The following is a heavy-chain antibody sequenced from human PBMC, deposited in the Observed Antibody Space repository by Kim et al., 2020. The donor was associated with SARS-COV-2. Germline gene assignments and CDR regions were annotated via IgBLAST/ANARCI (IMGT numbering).Heavy chain of an antibody. Sequence: SETLSLTCTVSGGSISSYYWSWIRQPPGKGLEWIGYIYYSGSTNYNPSLKSRVTISVDTSKNQFSLKLSSVTAADTAVYYCARGGDDFWSGYPRPGMDVWGQGTTVTVSS. J-gene: IGHJ6*02. CDR1: GGSISSYY. CDR2: IYYSGST. CDR3: ARGGDDFWSGYPRPGMDV. D-gene: IGHD3-3*01. V-gene: IGHV4-59*01.